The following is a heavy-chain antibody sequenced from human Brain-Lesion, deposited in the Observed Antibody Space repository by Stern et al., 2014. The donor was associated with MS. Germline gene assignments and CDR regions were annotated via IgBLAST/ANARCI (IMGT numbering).Heavy chain of an antibody. D-gene: IGHD3-3*01. Sequence: EVQLVESGGGLVQPGGSLTISCTAAGFTFGNYWMTWVRQAPGKGLEGVANIKEAGNEKNYVDSVKGRFTISRDNARNSLYLQMNSLRVEDTALYYCARVYNTIYGIVTQRGSGMDVWGQGTTVIVSS. CDR2: IKEAGNEK. CDR3: ARVYNTIYGIVTQRGSGMDV. J-gene: IGHJ6*02. CDR1: GFTFGNYW. V-gene: IGHV3-7*01.